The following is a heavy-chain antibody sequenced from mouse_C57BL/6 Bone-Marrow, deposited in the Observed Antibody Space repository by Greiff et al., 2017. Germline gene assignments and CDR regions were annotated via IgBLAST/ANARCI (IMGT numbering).Heavy chain of an antibody. CDR1: GYSFTDYN. Sequence: EVQLVESGPELVKPGASVKISCKASGYSFTDYNMNWVKQSNGKSLEWIGVINPNYGTTSYNQKFKGKATLTVDQSSSTAYMQLNSLTSEDSAVYYCASFYYGNLYAMDYWGQGTSVTVSS. V-gene: IGHV1-39*01. D-gene: IGHD2-1*01. CDR2: INPNYGTT. CDR3: ASFYYGNLYAMDY. J-gene: IGHJ4*01.